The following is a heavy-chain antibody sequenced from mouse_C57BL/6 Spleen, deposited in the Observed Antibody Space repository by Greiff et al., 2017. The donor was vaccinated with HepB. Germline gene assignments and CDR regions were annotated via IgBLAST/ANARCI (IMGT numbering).Heavy chain of an antibody. J-gene: IGHJ2*01. V-gene: IGHV1-55*01. D-gene: IGHD1-1*01. Sequence: QVQLQQPGAELVKPGASVKMSCKASGYTFTSYWITWVKQRPGQGLEWIGDIYPGSGSTTYNEKFKSKATLTVDTSSSTAYMQLSSLTSEDSAVYYCAKESQFGGSSLDYWGQGTTLTVSS. CDR2: IYPGSGST. CDR3: AKESQFGGSSLDY. CDR1: GYTFTSYW.